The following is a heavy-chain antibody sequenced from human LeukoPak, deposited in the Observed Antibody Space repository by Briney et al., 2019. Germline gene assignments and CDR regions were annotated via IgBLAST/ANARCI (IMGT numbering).Heavy chain of an antibody. Sequence: ASVKVSCKASGYTFTGHYMHWVRQAPGQGLEWMGWINPDSGGTNYAQKFQGRVTMTRDTSISTAYLELTRLRSDDTAVYYCARAYSGYECDYWGQGTLSPSLQ. CDR3: ARAYSGYECDY. CDR2: INPDSGGT. CDR1: GYTFTGHY. D-gene: IGHD5-12*01. J-gene: IGHJ4*02. V-gene: IGHV1-2*02.